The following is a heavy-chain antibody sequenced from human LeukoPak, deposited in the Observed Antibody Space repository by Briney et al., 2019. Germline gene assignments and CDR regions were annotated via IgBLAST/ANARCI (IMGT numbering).Heavy chain of an antibody. D-gene: IGHD3-22*01. CDR3: ARGLFNYDNSGLNY. CDR1: GFTFSSYA. Sequence: VGSLRLSCAASGFTFSSYAMYWVRQAPGKGLEWVTNIWYDGSNKYYADSVKGRFTISRDNSKNTLYLQMNSLRAEDTAVYYCARGLFNYDNSGLNYWGQATRDTVSS. V-gene: IGHV3-33*01. CDR2: IWYDGSNK. J-gene: IGHJ4*02.